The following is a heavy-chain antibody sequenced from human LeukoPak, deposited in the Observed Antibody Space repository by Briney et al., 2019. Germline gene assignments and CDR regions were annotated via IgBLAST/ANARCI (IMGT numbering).Heavy chain of an antibody. CDR1: GFTFSSYA. V-gene: IGHV3-23*01. D-gene: IGHD3-16*02. J-gene: IGHJ4*02. CDR3: ARGFGPGPWGSYRYEVGHDY. CDR2: IISGGST. Sequence: GGSLRLSCAASGFTFSSYAMSWVRQAPGKGLEWVSSIISGGSTYYADSVKGHFTISRDNSKNTLYLQMNSLRAEDTAVYYCARGFGPGPWGSYRYEVGHDYWGQGTLVTVSS.